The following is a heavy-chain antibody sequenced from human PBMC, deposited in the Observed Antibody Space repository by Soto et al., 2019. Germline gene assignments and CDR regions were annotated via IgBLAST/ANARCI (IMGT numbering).Heavy chain of an antibody. J-gene: IGHJ4*02. Sequence: QVQLVQSGAEVKKPGASVKVSCKASGYTFTNYGVSWVRQAPGQGLEWMGWISGYNGNTKYAQKVQGRVSMTIDTATSTAYMELGSLRSDDTAVDYCATDMGVNDNGDSVDYWGQGTRVTVTS. CDR1: GYTFTNYG. D-gene: IGHD4-17*01. V-gene: IGHV1-18*01. CDR3: ATDMGVNDNGDSVDY. CDR2: ISGYNGNT.